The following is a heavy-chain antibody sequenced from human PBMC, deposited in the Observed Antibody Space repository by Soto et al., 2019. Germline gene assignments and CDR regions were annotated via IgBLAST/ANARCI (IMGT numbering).Heavy chain of an antibody. D-gene: IGHD3-3*01. CDR3: ARVAYYDFWSGPQYGMDV. V-gene: IGHV1-18*01. CDR2: VSAYNGNT. Sequence: ASVKVSCKASGYTFTSYGISWVRQAPGQGLEWMGWVSAYNGNTNYAQKLQGRVTMTTDTSTSTAYMELRSLRSDDTAVYYCARVAYYDFWSGPQYGMDVWGQGTTVTVSS. CDR1: GYTFTSYG. J-gene: IGHJ6*02.